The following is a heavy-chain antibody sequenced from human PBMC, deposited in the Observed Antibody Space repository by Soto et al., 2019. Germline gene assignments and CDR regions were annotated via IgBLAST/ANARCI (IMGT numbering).Heavy chain of an antibody. CDR3: TIGSWSGEVFDV. Sequence: QVQLVQSGSEVTKPGSSVKVSCKPSGGTFSSHTMFWVRQAPGQGLEWMGRIIPLFDIVNSAQKFQDRVTFTADKSPTTAYMELSSLTSDDTAVYYCTIGSWSGEVFDVWGQGTMVTVSS. CDR1: GGTFSSHT. D-gene: IGHD6-13*01. CDR2: IIPLFDIV. J-gene: IGHJ3*01. V-gene: IGHV1-69*02.